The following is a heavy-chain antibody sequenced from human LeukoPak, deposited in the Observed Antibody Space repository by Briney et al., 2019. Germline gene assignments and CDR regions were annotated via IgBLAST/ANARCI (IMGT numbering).Heavy chain of an antibody. Sequence: ASVKVSCKASGYTFTSYAMHWVRQAPGQRLEWMGWINAGNGNTKYSQKFQGRVTITRDTSASTAYMELSSLRSEDTAVYYCARTSLLWFGEPMGYSDYWGQGTLVTVSS. J-gene: IGHJ4*02. D-gene: IGHD3-10*01. CDR2: INAGNGNT. CDR3: ARTSLLWFGEPMGYSDY. CDR1: GYTFTSYA. V-gene: IGHV1-3*01.